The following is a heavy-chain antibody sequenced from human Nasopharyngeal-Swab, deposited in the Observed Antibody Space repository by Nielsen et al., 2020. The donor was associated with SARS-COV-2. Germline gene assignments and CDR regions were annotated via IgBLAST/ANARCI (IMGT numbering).Heavy chain of an antibody. CDR2: ISSSSSYI. J-gene: IGHJ6*02. Sequence: WIRQPPGKGLEWVSSISSSSSYIYYADSVKGRFTISRDNAKNSLYLQMNSLRAEDTAVYYCARDSNGMDAWGQGTTVTVSS. CDR3: ARDSNGMDA. V-gene: IGHV3-21*01. D-gene: IGHD2/OR15-2a*01.